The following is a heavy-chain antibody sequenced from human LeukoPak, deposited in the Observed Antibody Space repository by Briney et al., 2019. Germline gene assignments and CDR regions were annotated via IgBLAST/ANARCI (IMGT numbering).Heavy chain of an antibody. CDR2: IYYSGST. CDR1: GGSISSYY. J-gene: IGHJ5*02. D-gene: IGHD4-23*01. Sequence: PSETLSLTCTVSGGSISSYYWSWIRQPPGKGLEWIGYIYYSGSTHYNPSLKSRVTISVDTSKNQLSLRLSSVTAADTTVYYCASSTVLTPGGLGDWFDPWGQGTLVTVSS. CDR3: ASSTVLTPGGLGDWFDP. V-gene: IGHV4-59*08.